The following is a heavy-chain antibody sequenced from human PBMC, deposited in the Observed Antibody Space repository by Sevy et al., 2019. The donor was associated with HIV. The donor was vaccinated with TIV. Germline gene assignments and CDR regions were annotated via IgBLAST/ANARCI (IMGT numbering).Heavy chain of an antibody. CDR2: ISWRGATI. CDR1: GFIFDDYA. Sequence: GGSLRLSCAASGFIFDDYAIHWVRQAPGKGPEWVSGISWRGATIGYADSVKGRFTISRDIAKNSLFLHMNNLRPEDTALYYRAKGGPFYYDSSAYEIDYWGQGTLVTVSS. D-gene: IGHD3-22*01. V-gene: IGHV3-9*01. CDR3: AKGGPFYYDSSAYEIDY. J-gene: IGHJ4*02.